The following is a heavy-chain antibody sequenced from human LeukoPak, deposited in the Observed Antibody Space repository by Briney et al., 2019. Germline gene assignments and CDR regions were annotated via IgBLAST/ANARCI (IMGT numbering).Heavy chain of an antibody. CDR2: IYYSGST. CDR3: ARFEGPYGSGSIDY. Sequence: SETLSLTCTVSGSSISSYYWSWIRQPPGKGLEWIGYIYYSGSTNYNPSLKSRVTISVDTSKNQFSLKLSSVTAADTAVYYCARFEGPYGSGSIDYWGQGTLVTVSS. D-gene: IGHD3-10*01. V-gene: IGHV4-59*01. CDR1: GSSISSYY. J-gene: IGHJ4*02.